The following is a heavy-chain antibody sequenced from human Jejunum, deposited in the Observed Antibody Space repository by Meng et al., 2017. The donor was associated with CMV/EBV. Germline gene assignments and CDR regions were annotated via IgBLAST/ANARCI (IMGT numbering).Heavy chain of an antibody. CDR2: IWRDESSWRDVSDR. Sequence: FSKYGRHWVRQAPGKGLEWVAFIWRDESSWRDVSDRHYADSVKGRFTISRDNSKNTLYLQMNSLRADDTAVYYCARDAHNQNFDYWGQGTLVTVSS. CDR3: ARDAHNQNFDY. J-gene: IGHJ4*02. D-gene: IGHD1-1*01. CDR1: FSKYG. V-gene: IGHV3-30*02.